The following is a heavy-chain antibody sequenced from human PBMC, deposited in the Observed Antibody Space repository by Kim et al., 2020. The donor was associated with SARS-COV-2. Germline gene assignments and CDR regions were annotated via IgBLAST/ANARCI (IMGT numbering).Heavy chain of an antibody. V-gene: IGHV4-31*03. J-gene: IGHJ5*02. CDR1: GGSISSGGYY. CDR3: AREVPGIAAPRVYWFDP. Sequence: SETLSLTCTVSGGSISSGGYYWSWIRQHPGKGLEWIGYIYYSGSTYYNPSLKSRVTISVDTSKNQFSLKLSSVTAADTAVYYCAREVPGIAAPRVYWFDPWGQGTLVTVSS. CDR2: IYYSGST. D-gene: IGHD2-2*01.